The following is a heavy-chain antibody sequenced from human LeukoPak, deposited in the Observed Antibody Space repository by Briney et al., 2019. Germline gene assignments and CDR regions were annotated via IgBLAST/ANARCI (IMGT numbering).Heavy chain of an antibody. CDR2: INHSGST. J-gene: IGHJ5*02. Sequence: SETLSLTCAVYGGSFSGYYWSWIRQPPGKGLEWIGEINHSGSTNYNPSLKSRVTISVDTSKNQFSLKLSSVTAADTAVYYCARLGSTSYYLKDWFDPWGQGTLVTVSS. CDR1: GGSFSGYY. V-gene: IGHV4-34*01. D-gene: IGHD2-2*01. CDR3: ARLGSTSYYLKDWFDP.